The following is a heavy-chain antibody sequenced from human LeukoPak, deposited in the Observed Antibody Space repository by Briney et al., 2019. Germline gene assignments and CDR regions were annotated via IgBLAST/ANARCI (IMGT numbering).Heavy chain of an antibody. CDR1: GFTFGDYA. J-gene: IGHJ4*02. CDR3: TRDRGWALLWQQDY. CDR2: IRSKTFGGTT. Sequence: GGSLRLSCTASGFTFGDYAMSWVRQAPGKGLEWVGFIRSKTFGGTTEYAASVKGRFTISRDDSKSIAYLQMNSLKTEDTAVYYCTRDRGWALLWQQDYWGQGTLVTVSS. V-gene: IGHV3-49*04. D-gene: IGHD3-10*01.